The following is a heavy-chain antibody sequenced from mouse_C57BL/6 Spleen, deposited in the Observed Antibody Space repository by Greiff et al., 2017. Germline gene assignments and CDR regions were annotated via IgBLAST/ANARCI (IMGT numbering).Heavy chain of an antibody. Sequence: DVHLVESGGGLVKPGGSLKLSCAASGFTFSSYAMSWVRQTPEKRLEWVATISDGGSYTYYPDNVKGRFTISRDNAKNNLYLQMSHLKSEDTAMYYCARENYSNSAWFAYWGQGTLVTVSA. CDR2: ISDGGSYT. D-gene: IGHD2-5*01. J-gene: IGHJ3*01. V-gene: IGHV5-4*01. CDR1: GFTFSSYA. CDR3: ARENYSNSAWFAY.